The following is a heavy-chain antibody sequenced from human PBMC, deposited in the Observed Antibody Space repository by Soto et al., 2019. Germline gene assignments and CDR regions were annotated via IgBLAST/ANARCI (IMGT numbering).Heavy chain of an antibody. CDR3: ARALVVVERYFDY. D-gene: IGHD2-21*01. J-gene: IGHJ4*02. CDR2: IYYTGST. CDR1: GGSISSYY. V-gene: IGHV4-59*01. Sequence: SETLSLTCTVSGGSISSYYWSWIRQPPGKGLEWIGYIYYTGSTNYNPSLKSRVTIAVDTSKNQFSLKLSSVTAAYTAVYYCARALVVVERYFDYCSQGALV.